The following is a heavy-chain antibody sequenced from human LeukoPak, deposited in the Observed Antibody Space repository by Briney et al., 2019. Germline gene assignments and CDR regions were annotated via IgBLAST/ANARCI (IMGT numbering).Heavy chain of an antibody. D-gene: IGHD6-19*01. J-gene: IGHJ3*02. Sequence: ASVKVSCKASGYTFTGYYMHWVRQAPGQGLEWMGWINPNSGGTNYAQKFQGWVTMTRDTSISTAYMELSRLRSDDTAVYYCARRAVAVIDDAFDIWGQGTMVTVSS. V-gene: IGHV1-2*04. CDR1: GYTFTGYY. CDR2: INPNSGGT. CDR3: ARRAVAVIDDAFDI.